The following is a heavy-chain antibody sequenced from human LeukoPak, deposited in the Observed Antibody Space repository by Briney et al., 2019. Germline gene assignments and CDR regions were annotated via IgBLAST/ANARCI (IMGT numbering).Heavy chain of an antibody. J-gene: IGHJ4*02. CDR3: ARGRTYYYGSGSLSYFDY. CDR1: GYTFTGYY. V-gene: IGHV1-2*02. Sequence: ASVKVSCKASGYTFTGYYMHWVRQAPGQGLEWMGWINPNSGGTNYARKFQGRVTMTRDTSISTAYMELSRLRSDDTAVYYCARGRTYYYGSGSLSYFDYWGQGTLVTVSS. D-gene: IGHD3-10*01. CDR2: INPNSGGT.